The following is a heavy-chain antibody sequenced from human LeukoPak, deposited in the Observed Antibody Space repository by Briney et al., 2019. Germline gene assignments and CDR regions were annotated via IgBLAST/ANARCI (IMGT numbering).Heavy chain of an antibody. CDR2: IYHSGST. J-gene: IGHJ6*03. D-gene: IGHD3-10*01. CDR1: GYSISSGYY. CDR3: ARASNSGYYYYYYMDV. Sequence: PSETLSLTCTVSGYSISSGYYWGWIRQPPGKGLEWIGSIYHSGSTNYNPSLKSRVTISVDTSKNQFSLKLSSVTAADTAVYYCARASNSGYYYYYYMDVWGKGTTVTVSS. V-gene: IGHV4-38-2*02.